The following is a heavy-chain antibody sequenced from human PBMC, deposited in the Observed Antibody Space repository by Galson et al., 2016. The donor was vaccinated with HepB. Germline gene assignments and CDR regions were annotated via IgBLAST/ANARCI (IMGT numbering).Heavy chain of an antibody. CDR1: GFTFSRDS. D-gene: IGHD6-13*01. V-gene: IGHV3-21*01. Sequence: SLRLSCAASGFTFSRDSMLWVRQAPGKGLEWVSSISSGSDGYIYYADSVKGRFTIPRGNAKNSLLLQMNSLRAEDTAVYYCARVRYSSSWYVLWYFDLWGRGTLVTVSS. CDR3: ARVRYSSSWYVLWYFDL. CDR2: ISSGSDGYI. J-gene: IGHJ2*01.